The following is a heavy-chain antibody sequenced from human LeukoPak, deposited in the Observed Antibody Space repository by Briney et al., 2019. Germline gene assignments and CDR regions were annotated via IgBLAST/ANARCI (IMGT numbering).Heavy chain of an antibody. D-gene: IGHD3-9*01. CDR1: GFTFSSYA. J-gene: IGHJ4*02. V-gene: IGHV3-23*01. CDR3: AKGNYDILTGYYSAFI. CDR2: ISGSGGST. Sequence: GGSLRLSCAASGFTFSSYAMSWVRQAPGKGLEWVSAISGSGGSTYYADSVKGRFTISRDNSKNTLYLQMNSLRAEDTAVYYCAKGNYDILTGYYSAFIWGQGTLVTVSS.